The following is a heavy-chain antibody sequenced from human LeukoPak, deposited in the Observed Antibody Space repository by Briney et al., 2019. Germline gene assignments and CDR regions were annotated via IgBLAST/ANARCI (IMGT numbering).Heavy chain of an antibody. CDR2: TNHSGNVN. V-gene: IGHV3-7*03. D-gene: IGHD3-16*01. Sequence: GGSLRLSCAASGFTFSSYWMNWARQAPGKGLEWVASTNHSGNVNYYVDSVKGRFTISRDNAKNSLYLQMSNLRAEDTAVYFCARGGGLDVWGQGATVTVSS. J-gene: IGHJ6*02. CDR3: ARGGGLDV. CDR1: GFTFSSYW.